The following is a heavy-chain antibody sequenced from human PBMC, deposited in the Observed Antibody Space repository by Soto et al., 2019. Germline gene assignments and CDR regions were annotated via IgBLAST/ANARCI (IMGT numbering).Heavy chain of an antibody. CDR2: ISAYNGNT. D-gene: IGHD2-8*01. CDR1: GYTFTSYG. J-gene: IGHJ5*02. Sequence: VASVKVSCKASGYTFTSYGISWVRQAPGQGLEWMGWISAYNGNTNYAQKLQGRVTMTTDTSTSTAYMELRSLRSDDTAVYYCARSVLMGFDGGNWFDPWGQGTLVTVSS. CDR3: ARSVLMGFDGGNWFDP. V-gene: IGHV1-18*04.